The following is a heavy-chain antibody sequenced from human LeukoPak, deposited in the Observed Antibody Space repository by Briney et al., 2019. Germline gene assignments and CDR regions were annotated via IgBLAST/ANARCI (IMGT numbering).Heavy chain of an antibody. CDR2: ISWNSGSI. Sequence: GGSLRLSCAASGFTFDDYAMHWVRQAPGKGVEWVSGISWNSGSIVYAGSVKGRFTISRDNAKNSLYLQMNSLRAEDMALYYCAKDLFPGSTARNDAFDIWGQGTMVTVSS. V-gene: IGHV3-9*03. D-gene: IGHD1-14*01. J-gene: IGHJ3*02. CDR3: AKDLFPGSTARNDAFDI. CDR1: GFTFDDYA.